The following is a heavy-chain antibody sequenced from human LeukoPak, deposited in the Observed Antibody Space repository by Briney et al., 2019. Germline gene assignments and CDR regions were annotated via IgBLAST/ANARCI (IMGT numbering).Heavy chain of an antibody. CDR2: ISGGGHST. D-gene: IGHD3-22*01. V-gene: IGHV3-23*01. J-gene: IGHJ5*02. CDR1: GFTLSSYA. Sequence: PGGSQRLSCATSGFTLSSYAMTWVRQAPGKGLEWVSSISGGGHSTYYADSVKGRFTISRDNSKNTLYLQMNSLRAEDTAVYYCARDYDSSGYPPWFDPWGQGTLVTVSS. CDR3: ARDYDSSGYPPWFDP.